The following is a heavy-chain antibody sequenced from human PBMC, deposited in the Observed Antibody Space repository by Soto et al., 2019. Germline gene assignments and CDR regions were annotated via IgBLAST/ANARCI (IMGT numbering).Heavy chain of an antibody. V-gene: IGHV5-51*01. CDR1: GYSFTSYW. Sequence: GESLKISCKGSGYSFTSYWIGWVRQMPGKGLEWMGIIYPGDSDTRYSPSFQGQVTISADKSISTAYLQWSSLKASDTAMYYCARQRNVRTFLNAFDIWGQGTMVTVSS. CDR2: IYPGDSDT. J-gene: IGHJ3*02. CDR3: ARQRNVRTFLNAFDI.